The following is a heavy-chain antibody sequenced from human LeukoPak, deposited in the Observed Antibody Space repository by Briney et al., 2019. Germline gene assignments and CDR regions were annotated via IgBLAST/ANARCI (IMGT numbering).Heavy chain of an antibody. CDR1: GGSMSPYH. V-gene: IGHV4-59*08. J-gene: IGHJ4*02. CDR2: IYYSGST. Sequence: SETLSLACTVSGGSMSPYHWGWIRQPPGKGLEWTGYIYYSGSTNYNPSLKSRVTISVDTSKNQFSLKLSSVTAADAAIYYCARAVSGRFDYWGQGTLVTVSS. CDR3: ARAVSGRFDY. D-gene: IGHD6-19*01.